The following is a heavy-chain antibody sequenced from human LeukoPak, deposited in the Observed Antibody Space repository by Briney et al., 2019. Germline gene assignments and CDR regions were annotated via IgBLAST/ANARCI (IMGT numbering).Heavy chain of an antibody. CDR1: GFTFSDYG. J-gene: IGHJ4*02. CDR2: IRIDGSNK. D-gene: IGHD2-2*01. V-gene: IGHV3-30*02. Sequence: PGGSLRLSCAASGFTFSDYGMHWGRQAPGKGLEWVAFIRIDGSNKFYADSVKGRFTISRDNSKNTLYLQMNSLRAEDTAVYYCAKGKCSSTSCYLSYYFDYWGQGTLVTVSS. CDR3: AKGKCSSTSCYLSYYFDY.